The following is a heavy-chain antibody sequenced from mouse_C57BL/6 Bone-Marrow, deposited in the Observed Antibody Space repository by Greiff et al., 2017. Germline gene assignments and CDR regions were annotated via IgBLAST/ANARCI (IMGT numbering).Heavy chain of an antibody. CDR1: GYTFTSYW. CDR3: AREDGYYDY. D-gene: IGHD2-3*01. Sequence: QVQLQQPGAELVMPGASVKLSCKASGYTFTSYWMHWVKQRPGQGLEWIGEIDPSDSYTNYNQKFKGKSTLTVDKSSSTAYMQLSSLTSEDSAVYYCAREDGYYDYWDQGTTLTVSS. CDR2: IDPSDSYT. V-gene: IGHV1-69*01. J-gene: IGHJ2*01.